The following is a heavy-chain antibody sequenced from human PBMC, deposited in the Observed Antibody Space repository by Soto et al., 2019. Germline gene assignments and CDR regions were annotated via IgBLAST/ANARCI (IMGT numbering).Heavy chain of an antibody. J-gene: IGHJ4*02. CDR2: VFYTGFT. CDR1: GGSISGSYYY. Sequence: PSETLSLTCAVSGGSISGSYYYWGWLRQSPGRGPEWIGSVFYTGFTSYNPSLESRVSVSVDTLKNQFSLKVSAVTAADTAVYYCASSQKGYNWNYFDHWGQGALVTVSS. D-gene: IGHD1-20*01. V-gene: IGHV4-39*01. CDR3: ASSQKGYNWNYFDH.